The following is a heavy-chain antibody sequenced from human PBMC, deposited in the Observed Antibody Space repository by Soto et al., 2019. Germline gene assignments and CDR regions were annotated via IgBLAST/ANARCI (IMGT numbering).Heavy chain of an antibody. J-gene: IGHJ3*02. D-gene: IGHD3-22*01. CDR2: ISSSGSTI. V-gene: IGHV3-48*03. Sequence: EVQLVESGGGLVQPGGSLRLSCAASGFTFSSYEMNWVRQAPGKGLEWVSYISSSGSTIYYADSVKGRFTISRDNAKNSLYLQMNSLRAEDTAVYYCASGGTMIVVVTGPDAFDIWGQGTMVTVSS. CDR3: ASGGTMIVVVTGPDAFDI. CDR1: GFTFSSYE.